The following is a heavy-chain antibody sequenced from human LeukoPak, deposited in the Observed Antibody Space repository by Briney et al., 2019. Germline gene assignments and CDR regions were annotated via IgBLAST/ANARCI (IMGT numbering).Heavy chain of an antibody. CDR1: GYTFTSYG. D-gene: IGHD2-2*02. V-gene: IGHV1-18*01. J-gene: IGHJ4*02. CDR3: ARGANIVPAAIQPRGLDY. Sequence: ASVKVSCKASGYTFTSYGISWVRQAPGQGLEWMGWISAYNGNTNYAQKLQGRVTMTTDTSTSTAYMELSRLRSDDTAVYYCARGANIVPAAIQPRGLDYWGQGTLVTVSS. CDR2: ISAYNGNT.